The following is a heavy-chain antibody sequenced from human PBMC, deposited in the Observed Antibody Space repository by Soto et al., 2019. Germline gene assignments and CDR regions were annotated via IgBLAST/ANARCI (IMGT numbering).Heavy chain of an antibody. V-gene: IGHV1-69*04. Sequence: ASMKVSCKASGGTFSSYTISLVRQAPGTGPEWMGRIIPILGIANYAQKFQGRVTITADKSTSTAYMELSSLRSEDTAVYYCARDTWGWRYYYYYCMEVWGQGTTVTVSS. CDR2: IIPILGIA. D-gene: IGHD7-27*01. CDR1: GGTFSSYT. CDR3: ARDTWGWRYYYYYCMEV. J-gene: IGHJ6*02.